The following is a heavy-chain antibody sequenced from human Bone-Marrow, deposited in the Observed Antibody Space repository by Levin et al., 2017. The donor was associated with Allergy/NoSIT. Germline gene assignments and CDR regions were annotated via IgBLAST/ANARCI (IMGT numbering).Heavy chain of an antibody. CDR3: ARDSGAQQLVPGGYYYYGMDV. D-gene: IGHD6-13*01. Sequence: GASVKVSCKASGGTFSSYAISWVRQAPGQGLEWMGRIIPILGIANYAQKFQGRVTITADKSTSTAYMELSSLRSEDTAVYYCARDSGAQQLVPGGYYYYGMDVWGQGTTVTVSS. V-gene: IGHV1-69*04. CDR1: GGTFSSYA. CDR2: IIPILGIA. J-gene: IGHJ6*02.